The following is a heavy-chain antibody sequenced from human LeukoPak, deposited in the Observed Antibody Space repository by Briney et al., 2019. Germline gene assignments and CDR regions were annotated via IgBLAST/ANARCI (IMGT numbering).Heavy chain of an antibody. Sequence: GASVKVSCKASGYTFTSYYMHWVRQAPGQGLEWMGIINPSGGSTSYAQKFQGRVTMTRDTSTSTVYMELSSPRSEDTAVYYCARDPTPIWFGELYWFDPWGQGTLVTVSS. CDR2: INPSGGST. V-gene: IGHV1-46*01. CDR1: GYTFTSYY. J-gene: IGHJ5*02. CDR3: ARDPTPIWFGELYWFDP. D-gene: IGHD3-10*01.